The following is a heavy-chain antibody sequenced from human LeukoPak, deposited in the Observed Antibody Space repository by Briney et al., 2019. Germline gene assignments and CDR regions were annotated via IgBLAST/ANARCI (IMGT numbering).Heavy chain of an antibody. J-gene: IGHJ5*02. V-gene: IGHV1-69*01. CDR3: ARGLTYYDFWSGSNGFDP. D-gene: IGHD3-3*01. Sequence: SVKVSCKASGGTFSSYAISWVRQAPGQGLEWMGGIIPIFGTANYAQKFQGRVTITADESTSTAYMQLSSLRSEDTAVYYCARGLTYYDFWSGSNGFDPWGQGTLVTVSP. CDR2: IIPIFGTA. CDR1: GGTFSSYA.